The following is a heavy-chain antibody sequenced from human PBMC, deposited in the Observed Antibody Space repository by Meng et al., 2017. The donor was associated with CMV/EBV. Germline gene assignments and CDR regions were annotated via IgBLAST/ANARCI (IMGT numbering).Heavy chain of an antibody. CDR3: ARDPNYYDSSGGVDYYGMDV. CDR2: INHSGST. D-gene: IGHD3-22*01. J-gene: IGHJ6*02. Sequence: SETLSLTCAVYGGSFSGYYWSWIRQPPGKGLEWIGEINHSGSTNYNPSLKSRVTISVDTSKNQFSLKLSSVTAADTAVYYCARDPNYYDSSGGVDYYGMDVWGQGTTVTVSS. CDR1: GGSFSGYY. V-gene: IGHV4-34*01.